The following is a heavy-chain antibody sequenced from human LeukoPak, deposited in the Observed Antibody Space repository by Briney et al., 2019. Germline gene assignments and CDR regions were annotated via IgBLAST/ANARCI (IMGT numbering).Heavy chain of an antibody. D-gene: IGHD6-13*01. V-gene: IGHV3-30*18. J-gene: IGHJ1*01. Sequence: GRSLRLSCAASGFTFSSYGMHWVRQAPGKGLEWVAVISYDGSNKYYADSVKGRFTISRDNSKNTLYLQMNTLRAEDTAVYYCAKDLAAAGTQHWGQGTLVTVSS. CDR3: AKDLAAAGTQH. CDR1: GFTFSSYG. CDR2: ISYDGSNK.